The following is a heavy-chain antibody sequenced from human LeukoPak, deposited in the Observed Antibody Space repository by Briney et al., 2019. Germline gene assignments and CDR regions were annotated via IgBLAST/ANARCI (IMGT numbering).Heavy chain of an antibody. D-gene: IGHD1-1*01. CDR3: ARSVSGGTAFDI. CDR2: INHSGST. CDR1: GGSFSGYC. J-gene: IGHJ3*02. Sequence: SETLSLTCAVYGGSFSGYCWSWIRQPPGKGLEWIGEINHSGSTNYNPSLKSRVTISVDTSKNQFSLKLSSVTAADTAVYYCARSVSGGTAFDIWGQGTMVTVSS. V-gene: IGHV4-34*01.